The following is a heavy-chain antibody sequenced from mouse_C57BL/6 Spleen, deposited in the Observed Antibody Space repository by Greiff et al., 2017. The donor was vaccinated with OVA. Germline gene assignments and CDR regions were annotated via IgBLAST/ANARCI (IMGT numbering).Heavy chain of an antibody. CDR2: IDPENGDT. CDR1: GFNIKDDY. Sequence: EVQLQQSGAELVRPGASVKLSCTASGFNIKDDYMHWVKQRPEQGLEWIGWIDPENGDTEYASKFQGKATITADTSSNTAYLQLSSLTSEDTAVYYCTTAGSSDYVRYYAMDYWGQGTSVTVSS. V-gene: IGHV14-4*01. J-gene: IGHJ4*01. CDR3: TTAGSSDYVRYYAMDY. D-gene: IGHD3-2*02.